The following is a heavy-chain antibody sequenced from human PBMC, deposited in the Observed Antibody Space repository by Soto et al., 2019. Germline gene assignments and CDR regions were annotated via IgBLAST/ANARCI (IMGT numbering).Heavy chain of an antibody. D-gene: IGHD1-1*01. J-gene: IGHJ5*02. CDR2: XXXXGXX. CDR3: ARGWRFDP. Sequence: SETLSLTCGVYGGSFSGYQWNWIRQSPGQGLEXXGXXXXXGXXXYNPSLESRINLSVDTSKKQFSLKMFSVTAADTAIYYCARGWRFDPWGQGTQVTVSS. V-gene: IGHV4-34*01. CDR1: GGSFSGYQ.